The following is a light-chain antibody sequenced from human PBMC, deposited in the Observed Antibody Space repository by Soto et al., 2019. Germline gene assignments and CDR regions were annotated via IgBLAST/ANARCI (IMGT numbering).Light chain of an antibody. CDR2: DVS. V-gene: IGLV2-14*01. CDR3: SSYTSPRV. J-gene: IGLJ1*01. Sequence: QSVLTQPASLSGAPGQSITISRPGTSSDVGGYNYVSWYQQHPGKAPKLMIYDVSNRPTGVSNRFSGSKSGNTASLTISGLQAEDEADYYCSSYTSPRVFGTGTKVTVL. CDR1: SSDVGGYNY.